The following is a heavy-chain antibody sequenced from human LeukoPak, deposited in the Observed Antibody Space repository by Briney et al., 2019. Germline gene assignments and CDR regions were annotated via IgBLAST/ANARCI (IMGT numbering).Heavy chain of an antibody. CDR2: INPNSGGT. Sequence: ASVKVSCKASGGTFSSYAISWVRQAPGQGLEWMGWINPNSGGTNYAQKFQGRVTMTRDTSISTAYMELSRLRSDDTAVYYCARTVDTAMFYWGQGTLVTVSS. CDR3: ARTVDTAMFY. CDR1: GGTFSSYA. J-gene: IGHJ4*02. D-gene: IGHD5-18*01. V-gene: IGHV1-2*02.